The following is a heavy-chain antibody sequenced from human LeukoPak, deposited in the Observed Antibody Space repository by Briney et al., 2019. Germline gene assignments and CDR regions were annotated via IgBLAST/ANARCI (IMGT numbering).Heavy chain of an antibody. CDR3: ARDGYCSSTSCSYYYYYYGMDV. CDR2: INPNSGGT. D-gene: IGHD2-2*01. V-gene: IGHV1-2*02. CDR1: GYTFTDYY. J-gene: IGHJ6*02. Sequence: GASVKVSCKASGYTFTDYYIHWVRQAPGQGLQWMGWINPNSGGTNYAQKFQGRVTMTRDTSMSTAYMELSSLRSEDTAVYYCARDGYCSSTSCSYYYYYYGMDVWGQGTTVTVSS.